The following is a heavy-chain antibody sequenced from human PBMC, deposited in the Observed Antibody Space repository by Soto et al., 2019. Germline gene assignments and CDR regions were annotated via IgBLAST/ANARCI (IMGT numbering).Heavy chain of an antibody. V-gene: IGHV3-23*01. CDR1: GFTFSSYA. D-gene: IGHD3-16*02. J-gene: IGHJ4*02. CDR2: ISGSGGST. CDR3: ATDTDYIWGSYRYKN. Sequence: GGSLRLSCAASGFTFSSYAMSWVRQAPGKGLEWVSAISGSGGSTYYADSVKGRFTISRDNSKNTLYLQMNSLRAEDTAVYYCATDTDYIWGSYRYKNWGQGTLVTVSS.